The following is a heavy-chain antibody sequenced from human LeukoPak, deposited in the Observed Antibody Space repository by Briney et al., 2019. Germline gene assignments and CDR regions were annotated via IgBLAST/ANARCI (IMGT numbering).Heavy chain of an antibody. CDR3: ARDRELGY. Sequence: SETLSLTCTVSGGSISSSSYYWGWIRQPPGKGLEWIGSIYYSGSTYYNPSLKSRVTISVDTSKNQFSLKMTSVTAADTAVYYCARDRELGYWGQGTLVTVSS. CDR2: IYYSGST. J-gene: IGHJ4*02. V-gene: IGHV4-39*07. CDR1: GGSISSSSYY. D-gene: IGHD3-10*01.